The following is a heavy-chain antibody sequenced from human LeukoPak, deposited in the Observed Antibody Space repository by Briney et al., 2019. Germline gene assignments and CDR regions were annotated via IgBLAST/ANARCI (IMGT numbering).Heavy chain of an antibody. Sequence: SETLSLTCTVSGGSISGYYWSWIRQPPGKGLEWIGYIHYSGSTHYNPSHKSRVTMSVDTSKNQFFLKLSSVTAADTAVYYCAKHGGSWTFDSWGQGTLVTVSS. J-gene: IGHJ4*02. CDR1: GGSISGYY. CDR2: IHYSGST. D-gene: IGHD6-13*01. V-gene: IGHV4-59*08. CDR3: AKHGGSWTFDS.